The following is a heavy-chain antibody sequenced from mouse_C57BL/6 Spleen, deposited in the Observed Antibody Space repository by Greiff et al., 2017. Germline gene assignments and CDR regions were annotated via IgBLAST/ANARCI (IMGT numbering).Heavy chain of an antibody. CDR3: ARSNYYGYYFDY. CDR1: GYTFTTYP. J-gene: IGHJ2*01. V-gene: IGHV1-47*01. CDR2: FHPYNDDT. Sequence: VQLQQSGAELVKPGASVKMSCKASGYTFTTYPIEWMKQNHGKSLEWIGNFHPYNDDTKYNEKFKGKATFTVEKSSSTVYLELSRLTSDYSAVYYCARSNYYGYYFDYWGQGTTLTVSS. D-gene: IGHD1-1*01.